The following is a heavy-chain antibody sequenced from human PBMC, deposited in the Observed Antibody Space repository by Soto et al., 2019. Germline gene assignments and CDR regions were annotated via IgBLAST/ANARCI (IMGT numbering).Heavy chain of an antibody. CDR3: ARDLEYQPQYP. Sequence: EASVKVSCKASGYTFNSYGISWVRQAPGQGLEWMGWISAYNGNTNYAQKVQGRVTMTTDTSTSTAYMELRSLRSDDTAVYYCARDLEYQPQYPWGQGTLVTVSS. CDR1: GYTFNSYG. V-gene: IGHV1-18*04. J-gene: IGHJ5*02. CDR2: ISAYNGNT. D-gene: IGHD2-2*01.